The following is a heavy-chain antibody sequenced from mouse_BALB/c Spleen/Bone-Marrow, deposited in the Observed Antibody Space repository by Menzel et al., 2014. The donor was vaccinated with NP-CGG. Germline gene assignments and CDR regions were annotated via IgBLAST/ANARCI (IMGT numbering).Heavy chain of an antibody. CDR3: ARRGRIAEALGY. J-gene: IGHJ2*01. V-gene: IGHV1-14*01. D-gene: IGHD6-1*01. CDR1: GYTFTSYV. Sequence: EVQLQQSGPEQARPGASVKMSCKASGYTFTSYVMHWVKQKPGQGLEWIGYINPYNDGTNYNEKFKGKATLTSDKSSSTACMELSSLTSEDSAVYYGARRGRIAEALGYWGQGTTLTVSS. CDR2: INPYNDGT.